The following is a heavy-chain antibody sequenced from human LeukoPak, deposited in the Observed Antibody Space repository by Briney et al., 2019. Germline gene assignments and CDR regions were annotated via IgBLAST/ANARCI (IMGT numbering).Heavy chain of an antibody. CDR2: INSDGSST. Sequence: TGGSLRLSCAAPGFTFSSYWMHWVRQAPGKGLVWVSRINSDGSSTSYADSEKGRFTISRDNAKNTLYLQMNSLRAEDTAVYYCAREGGYYYYYMDVWGKGTTVTVSS. CDR1: GFTFSSYW. D-gene: IGHD1-26*01. J-gene: IGHJ6*03. V-gene: IGHV3-74*01. CDR3: AREGGYYYYYMDV.